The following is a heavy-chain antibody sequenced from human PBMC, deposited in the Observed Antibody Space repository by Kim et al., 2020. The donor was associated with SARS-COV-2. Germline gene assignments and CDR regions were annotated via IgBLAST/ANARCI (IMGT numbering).Heavy chain of an antibody. CDR1: GGSISSSSYY. J-gene: IGHJ5*02. D-gene: IGHD3-9*01. CDR3: ARVRPVYDILTGYYFYNWFDP. V-gene: IGHV4-39*07. CDR2: IYYSGST. Sequence: SETLSLTCTVSGGSISSSSYYWGWIRQPPGKGLEWIGSIYYSGSTYYNPSLKSRVTISVDTSKNQFSLKLSSVTAADTAVYYCARVRPVYDILTGYYFYNWFDPWGQGTLVTVSS.